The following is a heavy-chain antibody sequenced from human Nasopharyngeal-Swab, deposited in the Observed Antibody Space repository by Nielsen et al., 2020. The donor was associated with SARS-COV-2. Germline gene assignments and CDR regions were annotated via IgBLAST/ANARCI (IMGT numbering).Heavy chain of an antibody. J-gene: IGHJ4*02. CDR2: IYYTGST. CDR1: GDSISRYY. Sequence: SETLSLTCTVSGDSISRYYWSWFRQPPGKGLEWIGYIYYTGSTNYNPSLRSRVTISIDTSKKHFSLELTSLTAADTAVYYCARMVYADYWGQGILVTVPS. CDR3: ARMVYADY. D-gene: IGHD2-8*01. V-gene: IGHV4-59*01.